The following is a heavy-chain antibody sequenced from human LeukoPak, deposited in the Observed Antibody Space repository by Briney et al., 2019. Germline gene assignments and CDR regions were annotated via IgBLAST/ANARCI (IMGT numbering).Heavy chain of an antibody. CDR3: AKEDCSAGGCYYSYFDS. Sequence: GGSLRLSCAASGFTFSTYAMTWVRQAPGKALEWVSLISVPGGNTYYADSVKGRFTISRDNSKNTLYLQMNSLRAEDTAVYYCAKEDCSAGGCYYSYFDSWGQGVLVTVSS. CDR2: ISVPGGNT. D-gene: IGHD2-15*01. CDR1: GFTFSTYA. J-gene: IGHJ4*02. V-gene: IGHV3-23*01.